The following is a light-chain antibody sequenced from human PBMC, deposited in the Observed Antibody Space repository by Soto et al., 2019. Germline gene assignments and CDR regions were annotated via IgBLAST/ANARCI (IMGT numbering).Light chain of an antibody. CDR1: SSDVGGYNH. Sequence: VLTQPASVSGSPGQSITISCTGTSSDVGGYNHVSWYQHHPGKAPKLMIYEVSNRPSGVSNRFSGSKSGNTASLTISGLQADDEADYYCNSHTSSNTRVFGTGTKVTV. CDR3: NSHTSSNTRV. CDR2: EVS. J-gene: IGLJ1*01. V-gene: IGLV2-14*01.